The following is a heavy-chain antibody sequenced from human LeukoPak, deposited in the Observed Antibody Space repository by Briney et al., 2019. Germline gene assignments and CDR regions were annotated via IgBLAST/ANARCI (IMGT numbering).Heavy chain of an antibody. Sequence: SETLSLTCTVSGGSISSYYWSWIRQPAGKGLEWIGRIYTSGSTNYNPSLKSRVTMSVDTSRNQFSLKLSSATAADTAVYYCARALVDTAMVTFGYYYYMDVWGKGTTVTVSS. CDR1: GGSISSYY. CDR3: ARALVDTAMVTFGYYYYMDV. V-gene: IGHV4-4*07. D-gene: IGHD5-18*01. CDR2: IYTSGST. J-gene: IGHJ6*03.